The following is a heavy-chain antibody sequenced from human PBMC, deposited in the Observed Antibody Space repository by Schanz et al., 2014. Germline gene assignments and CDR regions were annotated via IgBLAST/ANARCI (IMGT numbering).Heavy chain of an antibody. CDR3: AKDLGVDCGDGCVNWYFEL. Sequence: EVQLLESGGGLVQPGGSLRLSCSASTFTFDHYAMTWVRQAPGKGLEWVAAVSSRSDEIKYADSVRGRFTISRDNSRSTMYRQMNSLRAEDTAVYFCAKDLGVDCGDGCVNWYFELWGRGTLVTVSS. CDR1: TFTFDHYA. D-gene: IGHD2-21*02. CDR2: VSSRSDEI. J-gene: IGHJ2*01. V-gene: IGHV3-23*05.